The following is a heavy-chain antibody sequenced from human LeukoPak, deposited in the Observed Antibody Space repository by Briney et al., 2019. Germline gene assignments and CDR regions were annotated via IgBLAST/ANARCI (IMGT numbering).Heavy chain of an antibody. V-gene: IGHV4-59*01. CDR3: ARMAHNCGGDCYSAFDI. Sequence: SETLSLTCTVYGGSISSYYWSWIRQPPGKGLEWIGYIYYSGSTNYNPSLKSRVTISVDTSKNQFSLKLSSVTAADTAVYYCARMAHNCGGDCYSAFDIWGQGTMVAVSS. CDR1: GGSISSYY. J-gene: IGHJ3*02. CDR2: IYYSGST. D-gene: IGHD2-21*02.